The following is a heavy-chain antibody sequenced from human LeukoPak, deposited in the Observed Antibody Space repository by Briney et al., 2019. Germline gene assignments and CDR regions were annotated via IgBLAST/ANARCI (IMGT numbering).Heavy chain of an antibody. V-gene: IGHV1-46*01. J-gene: IGHJ4*02. CDR3: ARGDSSSWYGPLFDY. D-gene: IGHD6-13*01. Sequence: ASVKVSCKASGYTFTSYYMHWVRQAPGQGLEWMGIINPSGGSTSYARKFQGRVTMTRDTSTSTVYMELSGLRSEDTAVYYCARGDSSSWYGPLFDYWGQGTLVTVSS. CDR2: INPSGGST. CDR1: GYTFTSYY.